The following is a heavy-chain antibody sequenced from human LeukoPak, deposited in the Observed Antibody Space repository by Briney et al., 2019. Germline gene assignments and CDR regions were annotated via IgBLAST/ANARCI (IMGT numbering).Heavy chain of an antibody. V-gene: IGHV3-66*02. CDR1: GFTFSSNY. CDR3: ARGLYNSNLRDAFDI. J-gene: IGHJ3*02. CDR2: IYSGGST. D-gene: IGHD1-14*01. Sequence: GGSLRLSCAASGFTFSSNYMSWVRQAPGKGLEWVSIIYSGGSTYYSDSVKGRFTISRDNSKNTLYLQMNSLRAEDTAVYFCARGLYNSNLRDAFDIWGQGTMVTVSS.